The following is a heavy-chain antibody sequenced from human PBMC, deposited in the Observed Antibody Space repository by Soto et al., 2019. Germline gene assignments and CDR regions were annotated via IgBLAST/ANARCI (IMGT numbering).Heavy chain of an antibody. CDR2: IYYSGST. V-gene: IGHV4-39*01. J-gene: IGHJ4*02. D-gene: IGHD6-13*01. CDR1: GVSSSSSSYY. Sequence: SDTLSLTCRFSGVSSSSSSYYWGWIRQPPGKGLEWIGSIYYSGSTYYNPSLKSRVTISVDTSKNQFSLKLSSVTAADTAVYYCARLSYWVAAAGETYYFDYWGQGTLVTVSS. CDR3: ARLSYWVAAAGETYYFDY.